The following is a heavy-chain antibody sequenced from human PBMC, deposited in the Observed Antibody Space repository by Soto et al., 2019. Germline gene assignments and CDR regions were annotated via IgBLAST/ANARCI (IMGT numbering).Heavy chain of an antibody. V-gene: IGHV1-69*13. CDR1: GGTFSSYA. Sequence: ASVKVSCKASGGTFSSYAISWVRQAPGQGLEWMGGIIPIFGTANYAQKFQGRVTITADESTSTAYMELSSLRSEDTAVYYCARDGDYYDSSGSYYYYYYGMDVWGQGTTVTVS. CDR3: ARDGDYYDSSGSYYYYYYGMDV. CDR2: IIPIFGTA. J-gene: IGHJ6*02. D-gene: IGHD3-22*01.